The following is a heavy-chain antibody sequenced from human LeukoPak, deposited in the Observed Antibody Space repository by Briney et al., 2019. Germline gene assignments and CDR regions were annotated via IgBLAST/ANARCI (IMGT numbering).Heavy chain of an antibody. CDR3: AKGYYDYVWGSYYFDY. J-gene: IGHJ4*02. V-gene: IGHV3-11*01. CDR1: GFTFSDYY. D-gene: IGHD3-16*01. CDR2: ISSSGSTI. Sequence: GGSLRLSCAASGFTFSDYYMSWIRQAPGKGLEWVSYISSSGSTIYYADSVKGRFTISRDNSRDTLYLQMNSLRAEDTAVYYCAKGYYDYVWGSYYFDYWGQGTLVTVSS.